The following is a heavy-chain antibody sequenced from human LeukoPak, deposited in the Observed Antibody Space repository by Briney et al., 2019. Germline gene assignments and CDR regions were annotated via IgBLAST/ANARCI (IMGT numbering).Heavy chain of an antibody. J-gene: IGHJ4*02. Sequence: GGSLRLSCAASGFTFSGYSMNWVRQAPGKGLEWVSAISGSGGSTYYADSVKGRFTISRDNSKNTLYLQMNSLRAEDTAVYYCAKEDYGAYFDYWGQGTLVTVSS. CDR3: AKEDYGAYFDY. D-gene: IGHD4-17*01. V-gene: IGHV3-23*01. CDR2: ISGSGGST. CDR1: GFTFSGYS.